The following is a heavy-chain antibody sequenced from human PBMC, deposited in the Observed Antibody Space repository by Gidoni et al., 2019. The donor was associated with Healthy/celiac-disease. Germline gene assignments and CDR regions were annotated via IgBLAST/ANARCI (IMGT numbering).Heavy chain of an antibody. CDR1: GGSISSYY. D-gene: IGHD3-16*01. CDR3: ARHSQDLWIDAFDI. V-gene: IGHV4-59*08. CDR2: IYYSGST. Sequence: QVQLQESGPGLVKPSDTLSLTCTVSGGSISSYYWSWIRQPPGKGLEWIGYIYYSGSTNYNPSLKSRVTISVDTSKNQFSLKLSAVTAADTAVYYCARHSQDLWIDAFDIWGQGTMVTVSS. J-gene: IGHJ3*02.